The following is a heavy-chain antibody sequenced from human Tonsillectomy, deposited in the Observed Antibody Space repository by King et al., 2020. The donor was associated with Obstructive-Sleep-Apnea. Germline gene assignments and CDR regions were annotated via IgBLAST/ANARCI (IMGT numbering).Heavy chain of an antibody. CDR2: IYYSGST. D-gene: IGHD4-17*01. CDR1: DGSSSSYY. Sequence: VQLQESGPGLVKPSETLSLTCTVSDGSSSSYYWSWIRQPPGKGLEWIGYIYYSGSTNYNPSLQSRVTISVDTYKNQFSLKLSSVAGPDTAVYYGARSLDYGDYPGAFDIWGQGTMVTVSS. CDR3: ARSLDYGDYPGAFDI. J-gene: IGHJ3*02. V-gene: IGHV4-59*08.